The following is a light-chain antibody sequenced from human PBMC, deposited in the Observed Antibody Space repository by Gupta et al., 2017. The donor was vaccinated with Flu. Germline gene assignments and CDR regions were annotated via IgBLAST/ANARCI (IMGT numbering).Light chain of an antibody. J-gene: IGLJ3*02. V-gene: IGLV2-23*01. Sequence: QSALTQPASVSGSPGQSITISCSRANIDVDNFRFVSWYQQHAGKVPKLLISEGNKRPAGVSYRFSGSKSGNTASLTISGLQAEDEADYYCFSYVGSSSWVFGGGTKLTV. CDR3: FSYVGSSSWV. CDR2: EGN. CDR1: NIDVDNFRF.